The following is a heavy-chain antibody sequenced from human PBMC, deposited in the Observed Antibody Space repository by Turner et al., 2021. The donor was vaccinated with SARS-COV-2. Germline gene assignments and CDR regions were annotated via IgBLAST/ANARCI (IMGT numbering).Heavy chain of an antibody. D-gene: IGHD6-19*01. V-gene: IGHV3-30*04. J-gene: IGHJ2*01. Sequence: QVQLVESGGGVVQPGRSLRLSCAASGFTFSSYAMHWVRQAPGKGLEWVAVISYDGSNKYYADSVKGRFTISRDNSKNTLYLQMNSLRAEDTAVYYRAKDQGIAVAGTWEYFDLWGRGTLVTVSS. CDR3: AKDQGIAVAGTWEYFDL. CDR1: GFTFSSYA. CDR2: ISYDGSNK.